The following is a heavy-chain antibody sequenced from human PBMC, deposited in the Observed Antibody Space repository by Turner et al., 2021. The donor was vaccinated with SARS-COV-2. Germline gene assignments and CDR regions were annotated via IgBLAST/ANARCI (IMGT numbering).Heavy chain of an antibody. CDR2: ISYDGSNK. V-gene: IGHV3-30*18. Sequence: VQLVESGGGLIQPGGSLRLSCAASGFTFSTYSMNWVRQAPGKGLEWVAVISYDGSNKYYADSVKGRFTISRDNSKNTLYLQMNSLRAEDTAVYYCAKGGWYYDILTGSYFEYWGQGTLVTVSS. CDR3: AKGGWYYDILTGSYFEY. J-gene: IGHJ4*02. D-gene: IGHD3-9*01. CDR1: GFTFSTYS.